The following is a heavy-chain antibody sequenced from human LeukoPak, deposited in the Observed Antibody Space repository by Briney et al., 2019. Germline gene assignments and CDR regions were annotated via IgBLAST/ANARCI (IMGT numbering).Heavy chain of an antibody. J-gene: IGHJ5*02. Sequence: SETLSLTCTVSGGSISSSSYYWGWIRQPPGKGLEWIGSIYCSGSTYYNPSLKSRVTISVDTSKNQFSLKLSSVTAADTAVYYCARDRSAAVRLCRFDPWGQGTLVTVSS. CDR3: ARDRSAAVRLCRFDP. CDR1: GGSISSSSYY. CDR2: IYCSGST. V-gene: IGHV4-39*07. D-gene: IGHD6-13*01.